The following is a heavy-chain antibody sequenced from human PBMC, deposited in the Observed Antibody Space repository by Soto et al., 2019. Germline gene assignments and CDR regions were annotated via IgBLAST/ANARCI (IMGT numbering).Heavy chain of an antibody. Sequence: EVQLVESGGGLVQPGGSLRLSCAVSGFTFSDYYMDWVRQAPGKGLDWVGLSRNKANSYSIEYAASVKDRFTISRDDSKNSLYLQMNSLKTEDTAVYYCARYSGSYRRAFDIWGQGTMVTVSS. CDR2: SRNKANSYSI. CDR1: GFTFSDYY. J-gene: IGHJ3*02. V-gene: IGHV3-72*01. CDR3: ARYSGSYRRAFDI. D-gene: IGHD1-26*01.